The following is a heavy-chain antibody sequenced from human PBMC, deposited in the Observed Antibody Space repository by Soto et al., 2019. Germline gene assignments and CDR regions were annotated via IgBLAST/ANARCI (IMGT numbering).Heavy chain of an antibody. CDR3: ARGKTYDILTGHYHYFVY. CDR1: GGSISSGDYY. D-gene: IGHD3-9*01. J-gene: IGHJ4*02. Sequence: SETLSLTCTVSGGSISSGDYYWSWIRQPPGKGLEWIGYIYYSGSTYYNPSLKSRVTISVDTSKNQFSLKLSSVTAADTAVYYCARGKTYDILTGHYHYFVYWGQGTLVTVSS. CDR2: IYYSGST. V-gene: IGHV4-30-4*01.